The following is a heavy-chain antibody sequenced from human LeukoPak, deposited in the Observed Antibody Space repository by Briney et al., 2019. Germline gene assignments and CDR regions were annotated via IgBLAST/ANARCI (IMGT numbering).Heavy chain of an antibody. CDR3: AKDFGSGWYYFDY. CDR1: GFTFSSYW. CDR2: IKQDGSEK. Sequence: GGSLRLSCAASGFTFSSYWMSWVRQAPGKGLEWVANIKQDGSEKYYVDSVKGRFTISRDNAKNSLYLQMNSLRAEDTAVYYCAKDFGSGWYYFDYWGQGTLVPVSS. D-gene: IGHD6-19*01. V-gene: IGHV3-7*01. J-gene: IGHJ4*02.